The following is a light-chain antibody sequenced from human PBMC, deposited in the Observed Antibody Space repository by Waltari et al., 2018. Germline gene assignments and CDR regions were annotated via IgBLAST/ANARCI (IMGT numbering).Light chain of an antibody. J-gene: IGLJ2*01. CDR1: SFPLRY. CDR2: KNK. CDR3: QSVDFRSPWHVL. Sequence: ELPQPPSVSVSPGKPARITCPGASFPLRYVFGYQRKPGQAPVLVIYKNKERPSGIPERFSGSSSGSTVTLTITGVQAEDEADFYCQSVDFRSPWHVLFGGGTKLTV. V-gene: IGLV3-25*03.